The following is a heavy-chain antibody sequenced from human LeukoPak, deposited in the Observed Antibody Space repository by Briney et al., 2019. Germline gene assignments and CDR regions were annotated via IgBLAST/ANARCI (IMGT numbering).Heavy chain of an antibody. CDR2: TYYSGST. CDR3: ARTELLWFGEIEGYYFDY. V-gene: IGHV4-61*01. Sequence: SETLSLTYTVSGGSVSSGSYYWSWLRQPPGKGLEGIGYTYYSGSTNYNPSLKSRVTISVDTSKNQFSLKLSSVTAADTAVYYCARTELLWFGEIEGYYFDYWGQGTLVTVSS. J-gene: IGHJ4*02. CDR1: GGSVSSGSYY. D-gene: IGHD3-10*01.